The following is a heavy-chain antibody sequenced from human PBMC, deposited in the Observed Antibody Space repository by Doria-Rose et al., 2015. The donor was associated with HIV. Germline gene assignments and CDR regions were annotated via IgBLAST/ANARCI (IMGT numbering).Heavy chain of an antibody. CDR1: GVSLSSPGMG. J-gene: IGHJ4*02. CDR2: IFSDDER. D-gene: IGHD6-13*01. CDR3: ARIKSSRWYHKYYFDF. Sequence: QESGPVLVEPTETLTLTCTVSGVSLSSPGMGVSWIRQPPGKALEWLANIFSDDERSCKTSLKSRLTISRGTSKSQVVLTMTDMDPVDTATYYCARIKSSRWYHKYYFDFWGQGTLVIVSA. V-gene: IGHV2-26*01.